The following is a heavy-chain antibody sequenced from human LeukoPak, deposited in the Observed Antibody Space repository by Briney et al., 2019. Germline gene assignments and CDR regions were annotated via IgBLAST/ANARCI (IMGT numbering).Heavy chain of an antibody. CDR1: GGSISSGSYY. CDR2: ISSRGST. D-gene: IGHD2-15*01. Sequence: SETLSLTCTVSGGSISSGSYYWSWIRQPAGKGLEWIGRISSRGSTNYNPSLKSRVTMSIDTSKNQFSLKLSSVTAADTAVYYCASHRLDCRGGNCYTVGFDYWGQGTLVTVSS. CDR3: ASHRLDCRGGNCYTVGFDY. V-gene: IGHV4-61*10. J-gene: IGHJ4*02.